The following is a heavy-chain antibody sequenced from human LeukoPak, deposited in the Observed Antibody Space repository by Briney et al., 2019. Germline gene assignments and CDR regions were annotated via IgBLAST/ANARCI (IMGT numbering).Heavy chain of an antibody. CDR3: AKGSGSYHDAFDI. CDR1: GFIFSSSA. J-gene: IGHJ3*02. V-gene: IGHV3-23*01. CDR2: ISGSGGRT. Sequence: GGSLRLSCAASGFIFSSSAMSWVRPAPGKGLEWVSGISGSGGRTNYADSVKGRFTISRDNSKKTLYLQMHSLRADDTALYYCAKGSGSYHDAFDIWGQGTVVTVSS. D-gene: IGHD1-26*01.